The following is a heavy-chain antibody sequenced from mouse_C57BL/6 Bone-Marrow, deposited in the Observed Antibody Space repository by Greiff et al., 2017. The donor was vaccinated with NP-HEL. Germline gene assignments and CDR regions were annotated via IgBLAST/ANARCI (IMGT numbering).Heavy chain of an antibody. D-gene: IGHD1-1*01. CDR2: ISSGGDYI. CDR3: TRDRYYGSSYRDFDY. J-gene: IGHJ2*01. CDR1: GFTFSSYA. V-gene: IGHV5-9-1*02. Sequence: EVHLVESGEGLVKPGGSLKLSCAASGFTFSSYAMSWVRQTPEKRLEWVAYISSGGDYIYYADTVKGRFTISRDNARNTLYLQMSSLKSEDTAMYYCTRDRYYGSSYRDFDYWGQGTTLTVSS.